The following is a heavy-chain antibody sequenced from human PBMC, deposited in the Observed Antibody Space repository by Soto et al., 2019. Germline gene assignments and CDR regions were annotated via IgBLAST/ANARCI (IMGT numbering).Heavy chain of an antibody. V-gene: IGHV3-30-3*01. CDR1: GFTFSSYA. J-gene: IGHJ4*02. CDR3: ESRMITGTTEFDY. Sequence: QVPLVESGGGVVQPGRSLRLSCAASGFTFSSYAMHWVRQAPGKGLEWVAVISYDGSNKYYADSVKGRFTISRDNFKTTLYLQMNSLRAEDTAMSYCESRMITGTTEFDYWGQGTLVTVSS. CDR2: ISYDGSNK. D-gene: IGHD3-16*01.